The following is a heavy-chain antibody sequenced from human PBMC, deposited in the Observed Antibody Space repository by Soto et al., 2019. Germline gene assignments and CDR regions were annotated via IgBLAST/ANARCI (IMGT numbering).Heavy chain of an antibody. J-gene: IGHJ4*02. V-gene: IGHV2-5*02. CDR1: GFSLSTSGVG. CDR3: AHRRVYSGHDY. D-gene: IGHD4-4*01. CDR2: IYWDNDK. Sequence: QITLKESGPTLVKPTQTLTLTCTFSGFSLSTSGVGVGWIRQPPGKALEWLELIYWDNDKRYSPSLKSRLTTTKDTSKTQVVLTMTNMDPVDTATYYCAHRRVYSGHDYWGQGTLVTVSS.